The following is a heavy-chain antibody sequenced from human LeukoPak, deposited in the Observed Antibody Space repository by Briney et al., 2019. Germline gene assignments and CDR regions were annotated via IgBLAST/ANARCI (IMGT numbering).Heavy chain of an antibody. CDR2: MNPNSGNT. J-gene: IGHJ6*02. V-gene: IGHV1-8*01. D-gene: IGHD3-3*01. CDR1: GYTFTSYD. Sequence: ASVKVSCKASGYTFTSYDINWVRQATGQGLEWMGWMNPNSGNTGYAQKFQGRVTMTRNTSISTAYMELSSLRSEDTAVYYCARASARITIFGVVYYYYGMDVWGQGTTVTVSS. CDR3: ARASARITIFGVVYYYYGMDV.